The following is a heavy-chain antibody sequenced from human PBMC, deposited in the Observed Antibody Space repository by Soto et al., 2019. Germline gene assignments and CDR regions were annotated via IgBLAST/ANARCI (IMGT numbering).Heavy chain of an antibody. CDR3: ARHKNIVFGDDTFDI. D-gene: IGHD2-21*01. CDR2: IHYRGKT. Sequence: QLQLEESGPGLVKPSETLSLTCTVSGDSIRDNNYYWGWVRQPPGKGLESIGNIHYRGKTNYNPSLKSRVTISVDTSKNQFSLKLTSVTAADTAVYYCARHKNIVFGDDTFDIWGQGTMVAVSS. CDR1: GDSIRDNNYY. J-gene: IGHJ3*02. V-gene: IGHV4-39*01.